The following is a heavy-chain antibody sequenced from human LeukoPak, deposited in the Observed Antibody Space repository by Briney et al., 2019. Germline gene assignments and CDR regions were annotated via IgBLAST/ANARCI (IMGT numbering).Heavy chain of an antibody. V-gene: IGHV1-18*01. D-gene: IGHD6-13*01. CDR3: ARDGSSWFLNYYYYYYMDV. J-gene: IGHJ6*03. Sequence: ASVKVSCKASGYTFTSYGISWVRQPPGQGLEWMGWISAYNGNTNYAQKLQGRVTMTTDTSTSTAYMELRSLRSDDTAVYYCARDGSSWFLNYYYYYYMDVWGKGTTVTVSS. CDR1: GYTFTSYG. CDR2: ISAYNGNT.